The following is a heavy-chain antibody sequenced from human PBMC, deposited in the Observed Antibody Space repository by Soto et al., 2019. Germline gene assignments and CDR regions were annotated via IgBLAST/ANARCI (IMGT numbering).Heavy chain of an antibody. CDR1: GGTFSTSA. CDR2: IMPIFRTA. J-gene: IGHJ6*02. Sequence: QVQVVQSGAEVKKPGSSVKVSCKTSGGTFSTSAISWVRQAPGQGLEWMGGIMPIFRTADYAQKFEGRVTIGAEESASTAYSERRRMRPEDTAVDYWAREKDRAQSGGKYYSIMDVWGQGTTVTVTS. CDR3: AREKDRAQSGGKYYSIMDV. V-gene: IGHV1-69*12.